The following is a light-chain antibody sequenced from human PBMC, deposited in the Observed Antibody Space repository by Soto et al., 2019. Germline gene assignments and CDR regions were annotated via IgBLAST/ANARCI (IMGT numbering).Light chain of an antibody. CDR3: CSYAGSSPYV. J-gene: IGLJ1*01. Sequence: QSALTQPASVSGSPGQSITISCTGTRSDVGGYNLVSWYQQHPGKAPKVMIYEGSKRPSGVSNRFSGSKSGNTASLTISGLQAEDEADYYCCSYAGSSPYVFGTGTKLTVL. CDR1: RSDVGGYNL. V-gene: IGLV2-23*01. CDR2: EGS.